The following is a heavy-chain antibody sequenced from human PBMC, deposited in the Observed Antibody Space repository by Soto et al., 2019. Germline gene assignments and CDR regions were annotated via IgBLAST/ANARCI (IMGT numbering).Heavy chain of an antibody. V-gene: IGHV1-69*02. Sequence: QVQLVQSGAEVKKPGSSVKVSCTASGGTFSSYTISWVRQAPGQGLEWMGRIIPILGIANYAQKFQGRVTITADKSTSTAYMELSSLRSEDTSVYYCARAVPNSCGYEEQRDWGQGTLVTVSS. D-gene: IGHD5-12*01. J-gene: IGHJ4*02. CDR2: IIPILGIA. CDR1: GGTFSSYT. CDR3: ARAVPNSCGYEEQRD.